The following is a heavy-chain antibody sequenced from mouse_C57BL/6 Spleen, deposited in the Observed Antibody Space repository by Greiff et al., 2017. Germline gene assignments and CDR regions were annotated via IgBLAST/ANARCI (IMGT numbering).Heavy chain of an antibody. CDR1: GFNIKDDY. J-gene: IGHJ2*01. CDR2: IDPENGDT. D-gene: IGHD2-4*01. V-gene: IGHV14-4*01. CDR3: TALPIYYEYDEGFDY. Sequence: EVQLQQSGAELVRPGASVKLSCTASGFNIKDDYMHWVKQRPEQGLEWIGWIDPENGDTEYASKFQGKATITADTSSNTAYLQLSSLTSEDTAVYYCTALPIYYEYDEGFDYWGQGTTLTVSS.